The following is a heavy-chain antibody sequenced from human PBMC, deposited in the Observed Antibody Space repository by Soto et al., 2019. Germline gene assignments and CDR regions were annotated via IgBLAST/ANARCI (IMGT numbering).Heavy chain of an antibody. CDR1: GGSISSYY. V-gene: IGHV4-59*08. Sequence: SETLSLTCTVSGGSISSYYWTWIRQPPGKGLEWIGFIYNSGSTHYNPSLRSRVTISVDTSKNQFSLKLRSVTAADTAVYYCASMGYHYGSGSYPLAYWGQGTLVTVS. CDR2: IYNSGST. J-gene: IGHJ4*02. CDR3: ASMGYHYGSGSYPLAY. D-gene: IGHD3-10*01.